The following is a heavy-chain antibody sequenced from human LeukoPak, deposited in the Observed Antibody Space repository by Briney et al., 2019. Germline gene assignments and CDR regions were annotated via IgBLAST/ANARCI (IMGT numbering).Heavy chain of an antibody. D-gene: IGHD5-18*01. Sequence: PGRSLRLSCAASGFTFSSYWMHWVRQAPGKGLVWVSRINSDGSSTSYADSVKGRFTISRDNATNTLYLQMNSLRAEDTAVYYCARMFTAMVPGWYFDLWGRGTLVTVSS. V-gene: IGHV3-74*01. J-gene: IGHJ2*01. CDR3: ARMFTAMVPGWYFDL. CDR1: GFTFSSYW. CDR2: INSDGSST.